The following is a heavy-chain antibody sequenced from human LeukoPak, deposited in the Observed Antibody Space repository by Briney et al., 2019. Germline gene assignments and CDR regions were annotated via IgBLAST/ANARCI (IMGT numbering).Heavy chain of an antibody. CDR3: ASAYCGGDCYSGGNWFDP. CDR1: GGTFSSYA. D-gene: IGHD2-21*02. Sequence: GSSVKVSCKASGGTFSSYAISWVRQAPGQGLEWMGGIIPIFGTANYAQKFRGRVTITTDESTSTAYMELSSLRSEDTAVYYCASAYCGGDCYSGGNWFDPWGQGTLVTVSS. V-gene: IGHV1-69*05. CDR2: IIPIFGTA. J-gene: IGHJ5*02.